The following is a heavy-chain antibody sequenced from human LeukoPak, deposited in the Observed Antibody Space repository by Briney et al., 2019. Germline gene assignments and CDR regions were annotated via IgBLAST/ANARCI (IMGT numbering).Heavy chain of an antibody. CDR1: GFIFETYW. V-gene: IGHV3-7*03. J-gene: IGHJ4*02. CDR2: MKHDGSEE. Sequence: GGSLRLSCAASGFIFETYWMNWVCQVPGEGLEWVANMKHDGSEEYYVESVKGRFIISRDNANKLLYLQMNSLRAEDTAIYYCARKAAGWGVLDHWGQGLLVTVSS. D-gene: IGHD3-10*01. CDR3: ARKAAGWGVLDH.